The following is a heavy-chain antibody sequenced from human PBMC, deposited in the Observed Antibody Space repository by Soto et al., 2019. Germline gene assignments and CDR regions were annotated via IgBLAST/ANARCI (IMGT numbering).Heavy chain of an antibody. CDR2: ISSSASTI. CDR1: GFSFNNYN. CDR3: ASEICYYGSGTYCDYYYGMDV. D-gene: IGHD3-10*01. V-gene: IGHV3-48*02. Sequence: EVQLVESGGGLVQPGGSLRLSCTASGFSFNNYNMNWLRQAPGRGQERVSYISSSASTIYYAASVKGRFTISGDSAKKSLYLQMNSLRDDDTAIYYCASEICYYGSGTYCDYYYGMDVCGQGTTVTVSS. J-gene: IGHJ6*02.